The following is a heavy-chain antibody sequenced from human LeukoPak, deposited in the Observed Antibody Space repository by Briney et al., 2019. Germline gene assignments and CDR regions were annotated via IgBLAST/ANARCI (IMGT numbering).Heavy chain of an antibody. CDR3: ARAAYSALYNWFDP. CDR1: GFTVSSNY. D-gene: IGHD6-13*01. J-gene: IGHJ5*02. V-gene: IGHV3-66*01. CDR2: IYSGGST. Sequence: GGSLRLSCAASGFTVSSNYMSWVRQAPGKGLEWVSAIYSGGSTYYADSVKGRFTISRDNSKNTLYLQMNSLRAEDTAVYYCARAAYSALYNWFDPWGQGTLSPSPQ.